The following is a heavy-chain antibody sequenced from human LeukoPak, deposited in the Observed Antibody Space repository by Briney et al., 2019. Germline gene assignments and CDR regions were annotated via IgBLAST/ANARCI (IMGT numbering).Heavy chain of an antibody. V-gene: IGHV5-51*01. CDR1: GYSFTSYW. CDR2: IYPGDSDT. Sequence: GESLKISCKGSGYSFTSYWIGWVRQMPGKGLEWMGIIYPGDSDTRYSPSFQGQVTISADKSISTAYLQWGSLKASDTAMYYCARHVYYYDSSGWYYFDYWGQGTLVTVSS. D-gene: IGHD3-22*01. J-gene: IGHJ4*02. CDR3: ARHVYYYDSSGWYYFDY.